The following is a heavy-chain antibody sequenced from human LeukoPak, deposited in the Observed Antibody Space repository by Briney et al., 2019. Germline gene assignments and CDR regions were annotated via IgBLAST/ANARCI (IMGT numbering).Heavy chain of an antibody. D-gene: IGHD1-26*01. CDR1: GFTVSSNY. V-gene: IGHV3-66*04. CDR2: IYSGGST. CDR3: ARLSVGATNPDY. Sequence: PGGSLRLSCAASGFTVSSNYISWVRQAPGKGLEWVLVIYSGGSTYYADSVRGRSTISRDNSKNTLYLQMNSLRAEDTAVYYCARLSVGATNPDYWGQGTLVTVSS. J-gene: IGHJ4*02.